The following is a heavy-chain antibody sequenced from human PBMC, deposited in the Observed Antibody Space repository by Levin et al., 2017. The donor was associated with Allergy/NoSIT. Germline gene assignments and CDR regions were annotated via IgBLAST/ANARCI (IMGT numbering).Heavy chain of an antibody. CDR1: GGSFSGYY. D-gene: IGHD3-22*01. V-gene: IGHV4-34*01. Sequence: SETLSLTCAVYGGSFSGYYWSWIRQPPGKGLEWIGEINHSGSTNYNPSLKSRVTISVDTSKNQFSLKLSSVTAADTAVYYCANKYYYDSSGLQVWGQGTMVTVSS. CDR3: ANKYYYDSSGLQV. CDR2: INHSGST. J-gene: IGHJ3*01.